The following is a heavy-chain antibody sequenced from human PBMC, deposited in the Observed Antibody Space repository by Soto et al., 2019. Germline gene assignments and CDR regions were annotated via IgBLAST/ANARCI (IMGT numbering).Heavy chain of an antibody. CDR1: GYTFTSYG. D-gene: IGHD6-13*01. CDR2: ISAYNRNT. V-gene: IGHV1-18*01. Sequence: QVQLVQSGAEVKKPGASVKVSCKASGYTFTSYGLSWVRQAPGQGLEWMGWISAYNRNTNYAQKLQGRVTMTTDTSTSTAYLELRSLRSDDTALFYCARVLASAADVDYWGQGTLVTVSS. CDR3: ARVLASAADVDY. J-gene: IGHJ4*02.